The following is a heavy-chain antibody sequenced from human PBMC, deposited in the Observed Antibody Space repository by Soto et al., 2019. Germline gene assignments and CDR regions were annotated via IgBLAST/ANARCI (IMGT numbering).Heavy chain of an antibody. CDR2: IYYSGST. CDR3: ARGSMVRGVIMKDYFDGMDV. J-gene: IGHJ6*02. CDR1: GGSISSYY. D-gene: IGHD3-10*01. Sequence: SETLSLTCTVSGGSISSYYWSWIRQPPGKGLEWIGYIYYSGSTNYNPSLKSRVTISVDTSKNQFSLKLSSVTAADTAVYYCARGSMVRGVIMKDYFDGMDVWGQGTTVTVSS. V-gene: IGHV4-59*01.